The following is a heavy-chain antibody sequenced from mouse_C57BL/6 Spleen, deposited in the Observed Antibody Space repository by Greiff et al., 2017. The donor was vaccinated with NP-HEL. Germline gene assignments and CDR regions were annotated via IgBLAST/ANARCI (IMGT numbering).Heavy chain of an antibody. J-gene: IGHJ3*01. CDR1: GYAFSSSW. CDR2: IYPGDGDT. Sequence: QVQLQQSGPELVKPGASVKISCKASGYAFSSSWMNWVKQRPGKGLEWIGRIYPGDGDTNYNGKFKGKATLTADKSSSTAYMQLSSLTSEDSAVYFCARWGDGYYRGFAGWGQGALVTVSA. CDR3: ARWGDGYYRGFAG. D-gene: IGHD2-3*01. V-gene: IGHV1-82*01.